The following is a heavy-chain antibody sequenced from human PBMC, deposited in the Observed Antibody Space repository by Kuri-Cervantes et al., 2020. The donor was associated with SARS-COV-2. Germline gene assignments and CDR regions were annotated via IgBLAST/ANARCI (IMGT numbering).Heavy chain of an antibody. CDR2: ISSSSSTI. J-gene: IGHJ4*02. Sequence: GGSLRLSCAASGFTFSSYSMNWVRQAPGKGLEWVSYISSSSSTIYYADSVKGRFTISRDNAKNSLYLQMNSLRAEDTAMYYCAREGYYGGSGFYDYWGQGTLVTVSS. V-gene: IGHV3-48*01. CDR3: AREGYYGGSGFYDY. D-gene: IGHD3-22*01. CDR1: GFTFSSYS.